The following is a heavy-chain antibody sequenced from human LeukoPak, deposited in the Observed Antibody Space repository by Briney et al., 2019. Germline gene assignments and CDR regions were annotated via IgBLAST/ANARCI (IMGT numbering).Heavy chain of an antibody. CDR1: GFTFNNYI. D-gene: IGHD5-18*01. CDR2: ISSSSDYI. CDR3: AKEYGYTYGEFDY. Sequence: GGSLRLSCAASGFTFNNYIMNWVRQAPGKGLEWVSSISSSSDYIYYADSVKGRFTISRDNAKNSLYLQMNSLRAEDTAVYYCAKEYGYTYGEFDYWGQGTLVTVSS. J-gene: IGHJ4*02. V-gene: IGHV3-21*04.